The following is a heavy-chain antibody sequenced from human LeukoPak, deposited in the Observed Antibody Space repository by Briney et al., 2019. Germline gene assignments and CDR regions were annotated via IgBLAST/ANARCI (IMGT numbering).Heavy chain of an antibody. Sequence: SGGSLRLSCAASGFTFDDYAMHWVRQAPGKGLEWVSGISWNSGSIGYADSVKGRFTISRDNSKNTLYLQMNSLRAEDTAVYYCAKGLAYYGSGSYRFDYWGQGTLVTVSS. J-gene: IGHJ4*02. CDR2: ISWNSGSI. D-gene: IGHD3-10*01. CDR3: AKGLAYYGSGSYRFDY. CDR1: GFTFDDYA. V-gene: IGHV3-9*01.